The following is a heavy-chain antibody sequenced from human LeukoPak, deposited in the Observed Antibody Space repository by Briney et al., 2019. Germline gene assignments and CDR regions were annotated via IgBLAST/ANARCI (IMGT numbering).Heavy chain of an antibody. CDR2: IYTSGST. J-gene: IGHJ3*02. V-gene: IGHV4-59*10. CDR1: GGSFSGYY. CDR3: ASPYDSSGDDAFDT. D-gene: IGHD3-22*01. Sequence: SETLSLTCAVYGGSFSGYYWSWIRQPAGKGLEWIGRIYTSGSTNYNPSLKSRVTMSVDTSKNQFSLKLSSVTAADTAVYYCASPYDSSGDDAFDTWGQGTMVTVSS.